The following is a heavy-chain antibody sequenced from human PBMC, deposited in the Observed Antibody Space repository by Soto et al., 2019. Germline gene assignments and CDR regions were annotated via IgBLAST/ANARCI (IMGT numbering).Heavy chain of an antibody. D-gene: IGHD4-17*01. CDR2: IYWDDDR. Sequence: QITLKESGPTLVKPTQTLTLTCTFSAFSLSTSGVGVGWIRQPPGKALEWLALIYWDDDRRYSPSLKSRLTFTKXTSKNQVVLTMTNMDPVDTATYYCAHRQRTVYFDYWGQGTLVTVSS. V-gene: IGHV2-5*02. J-gene: IGHJ4*02. CDR1: AFSLSTSGVG. CDR3: AHRQRTVYFDY.